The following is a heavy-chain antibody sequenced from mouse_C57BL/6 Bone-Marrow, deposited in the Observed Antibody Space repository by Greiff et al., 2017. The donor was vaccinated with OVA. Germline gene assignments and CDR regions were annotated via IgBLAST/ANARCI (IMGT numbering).Heavy chain of an antibody. CDR3: TRGHGNSRYWYVDV. CDR1: GFTFSSYA. V-gene: IGHV5-9-1*02. CDR2: ISSGGDYI. Sequence: DVMLVESGEGLVKPGGSMKLSCAASGFTFSSYAMSWVRQTPEKRLEWVAYISSGGDYIYYADNVKGRVTISRDNARNTLDLQLSSLKSEDTAMYYCTRGHGNSRYWYVDVWGTGTTVTVSS. D-gene: IGHD2-1*01. J-gene: IGHJ1*03.